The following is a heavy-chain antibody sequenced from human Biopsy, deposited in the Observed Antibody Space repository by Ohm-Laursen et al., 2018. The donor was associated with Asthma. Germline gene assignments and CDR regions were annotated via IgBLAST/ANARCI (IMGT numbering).Heavy chain of an antibody. D-gene: IGHD2-21*01. CDR1: GFTFRSYA. V-gene: IGHV3-23*03. J-gene: IGHJ4*02. Sequence: SLRLSCAASGFTFRSYAMHWVRQAPGKGLEWVSVIYSGGTSDTADSVKGRFTISRDKSENTLYLQMNSLTAEDTAVYHCAKDERSYYGSDSKYMQPVPLGDWGQGTLVIVSA. CDR2: IYSGGTS. CDR3: AKDERSYYGSDSKYMQPVPLGD.